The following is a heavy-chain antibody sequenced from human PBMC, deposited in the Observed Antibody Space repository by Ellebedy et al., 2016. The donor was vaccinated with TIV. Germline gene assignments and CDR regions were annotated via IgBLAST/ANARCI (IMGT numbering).Heavy chain of an antibody. CDR1: GFTFSSYW. V-gene: IGHV3-7*01. J-gene: IGHJ3*02. Sequence: GGSLRLXCAASGFTFSSYWMTWVRQAPGKGLEWVASIKEDGREKYYVDSVKGRFTISRDNTRNSLHLQMNSLRVEDTAMYYCARAKGLEIWGQGTTVTVSS. CDR2: IKEDGREK. CDR3: ARAKGLEI.